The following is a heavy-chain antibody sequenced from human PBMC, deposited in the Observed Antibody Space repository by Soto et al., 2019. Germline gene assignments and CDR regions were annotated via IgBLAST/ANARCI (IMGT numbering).Heavy chain of an antibody. CDR3: AGDGDYYFDS. CDR1: GASLSSGGYF. Sequence: QVQLQESGPGLVKPSQTLSLTCTVSGASLSSGGYFWSWIRQRPGKGLEWIAYIYYTGTTYYTPSLKSRVTMSIDTSQNQFSLNLNSVTAADTAMYYCAGDGDYYFDSWGQGTLVTVSS. D-gene: IGHD4-17*01. V-gene: IGHV4-31*03. J-gene: IGHJ4*02. CDR2: IYYTGTT.